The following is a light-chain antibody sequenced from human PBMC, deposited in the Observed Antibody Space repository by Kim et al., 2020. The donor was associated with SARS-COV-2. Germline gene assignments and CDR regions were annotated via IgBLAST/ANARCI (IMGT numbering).Light chain of an antibody. CDR1: QSVSSNY. Sequence: EIVLTQSPGTLSLSPGERATLSCRASQSVSSNYLAWYQQKPGQAPRLFIYDASTRATGIPDRFSGSGSGTDFTLIISRLEPEDFAVYYCQQYGSSPVTFGQGTRVEIK. CDR3: QQYGSSPVT. J-gene: IGKJ1*01. V-gene: IGKV3-20*01. CDR2: DAS.